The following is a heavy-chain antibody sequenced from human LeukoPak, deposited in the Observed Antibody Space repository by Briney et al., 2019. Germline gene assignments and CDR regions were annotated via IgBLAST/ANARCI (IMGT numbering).Heavy chain of an antibody. J-gene: IGHJ3*01. V-gene: IGHV3-23*01. CDR1: GFTFSSYA. CDR2: ISGSGGST. D-gene: IGHD3-3*01. CDR3: AKGSGVGGDDAFDF. Sequence: AESLRLTCAVSGFTFSSYAMAWIRQTPGKGLEWVSGISGSGGSTYYADSLMGRFIISRDNSNNTVFLQMNSLRGEDTAIYYCAKGSGVGGDDAFDFWGQGTMVTVSS.